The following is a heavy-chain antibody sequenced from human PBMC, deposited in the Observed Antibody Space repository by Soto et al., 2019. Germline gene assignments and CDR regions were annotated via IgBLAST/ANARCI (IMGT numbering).Heavy chain of an antibody. J-gene: IGHJ4*02. CDR1: GFTFSSYA. Sequence: PGGSLRLSCAASGFTFSSYAMSWVRQAPGKGLEWVSAISGSGGSTYYADSVKGRFTISRDNSKNTLDLQMNSLRAEDTTVYYCAAFKGSYYDSSGYLFDYWGPGTLATVSS. CDR3: AAFKGSYYDSSGYLFDY. V-gene: IGHV3-23*01. D-gene: IGHD3-22*01. CDR2: ISGSGGST.